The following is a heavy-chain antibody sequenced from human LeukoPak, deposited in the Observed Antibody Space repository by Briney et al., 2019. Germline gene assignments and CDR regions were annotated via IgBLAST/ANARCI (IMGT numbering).Heavy chain of an antibody. CDR1: GFTFSTFS. Sequence: GGSLRLSCAASGFTFSTFSMNWVRQAPGKGLEWLSYISSSSSTIYYAGSVKGRFTISRDNAKNSLYLQMNSLRAEDTAVYYCAGGEGTGIDWDVDYWGQGTLVTVSS. CDR3: AGGEGTGIDWDVDY. J-gene: IGHJ4*02. CDR2: ISSSSSTI. V-gene: IGHV3-48*01. D-gene: IGHD2-8*02.